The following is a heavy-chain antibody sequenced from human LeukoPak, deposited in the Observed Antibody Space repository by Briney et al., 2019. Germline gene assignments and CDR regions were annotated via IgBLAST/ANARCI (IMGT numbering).Heavy chain of an antibody. V-gene: IGHV4-4*07. CDR1: GGSISSYY. J-gene: IGHJ4*02. CDR2: IYTSGST. CDR3: AREALGYYYDSSGYYYRASYFDY. Sequence: SETLFLTCTVSGGSISSYYWSWIRQPAGKGLEWIGRIYTSGSTNYNPSLKSRVTMSVDTSKNQFSLKLSSVTAADTAVYYCAREALGYYYDSSGYYYRASYFDYWGQGTLVTVSS. D-gene: IGHD3-22*01.